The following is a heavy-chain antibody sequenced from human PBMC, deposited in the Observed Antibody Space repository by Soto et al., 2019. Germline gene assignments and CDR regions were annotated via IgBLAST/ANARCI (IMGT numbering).Heavy chain of an antibody. Sequence: GSVKVSCKASGYTCTSYGISWVLQAPGQGLEWMGWISAYNGNTNYAQKLQGRVTMTTDTSTSTAYMELRSLRSDETAVYYCARDLPREYSYGYGAFDIWGQGTMVTVSS. CDR2: ISAYNGNT. D-gene: IGHD5-18*01. V-gene: IGHV1-18*04. CDR3: ARDLPREYSYGYGAFDI. J-gene: IGHJ3*02. CDR1: GYTCTSYG.